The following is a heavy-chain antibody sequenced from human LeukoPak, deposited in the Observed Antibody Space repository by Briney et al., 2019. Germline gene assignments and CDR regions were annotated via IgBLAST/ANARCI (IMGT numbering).Heavy chain of an antibody. J-gene: IGHJ4*02. V-gene: IGHV3-23*01. Sequence: PGGSLRLSCAASGVIFSSIAMSWVPEAPGKGLEWGSTISGSGGSTYYAHSVKGRSTISRANSKNTLYLEMNSLRAEDTAVYYCAKEVVYDSSGYYDHWGQGTLVTVSS. D-gene: IGHD3-22*01. CDR2: ISGSGGST. CDR3: AKEVVYDSSGYYDH. CDR1: GVIFSSIA.